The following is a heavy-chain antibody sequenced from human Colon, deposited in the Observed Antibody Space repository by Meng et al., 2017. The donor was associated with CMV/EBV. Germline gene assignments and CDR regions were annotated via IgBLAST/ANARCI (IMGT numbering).Heavy chain of an antibody. CDR3: TRASEGRRGVHP. CDR2: IYHTGNT. CDR1: GDSISSNNW. V-gene: IGHV4-4*02. J-gene: IGHJ5*02. Sequence: CAVPGDSISSNNWWTWVRQPPGKGLEWIGEIYHTGNTNYNPSLKSRVTISVDKSDNHFSVKLSSVTAADTAVYYCTRASEGRRGVHPWGQGTLVTVSS. D-gene: IGHD1-14*01.